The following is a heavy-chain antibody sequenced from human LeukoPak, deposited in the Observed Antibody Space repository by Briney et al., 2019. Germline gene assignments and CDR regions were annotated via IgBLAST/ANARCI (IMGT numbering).Heavy chain of an antibody. CDR2: ISAYNGNT. D-gene: IGHD1-1*01. Sequence: GASVKVSCKASGYTFTSYGISWVRQAPGQGLEWMGWISAYNGNTNYAQKLQGRVTMTTDTSTSTAYMELRSLRSDDTAVYYCARVASEQLERLRYYYYYMDVWGKGTTVTVSS. CDR3: ARVASEQLERLRYYYYYMDV. CDR1: GYTFTSYG. J-gene: IGHJ6*03. V-gene: IGHV1-18*01.